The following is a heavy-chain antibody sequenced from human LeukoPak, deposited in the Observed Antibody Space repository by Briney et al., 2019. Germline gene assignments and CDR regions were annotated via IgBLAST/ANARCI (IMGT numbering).Heavy chain of an antibody. J-gene: IGHJ4*02. D-gene: IGHD4-23*01. V-gene: IGHV3-23*01. CDR1: GFTFSSYA. Sequence: PGGSLRLSCAASGFTFSSYAMSWVRQAPGKGLEWVSAITDSGIGTHYADSVMGRFTISRDNSKNTLCLQMNSLRAEDTAVYYRAKDYGGYLFDYWGQGTLVTVSS. CDR3: AKDYGGYLFDY. CDR2: ITDSGIGT.